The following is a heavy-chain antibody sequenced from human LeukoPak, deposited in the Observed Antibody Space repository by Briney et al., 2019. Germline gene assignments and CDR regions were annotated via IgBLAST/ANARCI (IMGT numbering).Heavy chain of an antibody. D-gene: IGHD3-16*01. Sequence: SETLSLTCTVSGDSISSSSYYWGWIRQPPGKGLEWIGSIYYSGSTYHNPSLKSRVTISVDTSKNQFSLKLSSVTAADTAVYYCARMLINYYFDYWGQGTLVTVSS. J-gene: IGHJ4*02. V-gene: IGHV4-39*01. CDR3: ARMLINYYFDY. CDR1: GDSISSSSYY. CDR2: IYYSGST.